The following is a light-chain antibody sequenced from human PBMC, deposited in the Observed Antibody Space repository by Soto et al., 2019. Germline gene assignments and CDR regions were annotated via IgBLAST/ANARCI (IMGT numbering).Light chain of an antibody. J-gene: IGKJ1*01. CDR1: QSVSSN. Sequence: EIVMTQSPATLSVSPGERVTLSCRASQSVSSNLAWYQQKPGQAPRLLIYGASTRATGIPARFSGSESGTEFTLTISSLQSEDFAVYYCQQYNNFWTFGQGTKVEIK. CDR3: QQYNNFWT. CDR2: GAS. V-gene: IGKV3-15*01.